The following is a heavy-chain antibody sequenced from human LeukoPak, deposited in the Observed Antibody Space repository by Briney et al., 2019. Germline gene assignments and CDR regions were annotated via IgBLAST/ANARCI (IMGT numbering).Heavy chain of an antibody. CDR2: ISGSGGST. J-gene: IGHJ4*02. CDR1: GFTFSSYA. Sequence: GGSLRLSCAASGFTFSSYAMSWVRQAPGKGLEWVSAISGSGGSTYYADSVKGRFTLSRDNSKNTLYLQMNSLRAEDTAVYYCATRGVTATYYFDYWGQGTLVTVSS. CDR3: ATRGVTATYYFDY. V-gene: IGHV3-23*01. D-gene: IGHD2-21*02.